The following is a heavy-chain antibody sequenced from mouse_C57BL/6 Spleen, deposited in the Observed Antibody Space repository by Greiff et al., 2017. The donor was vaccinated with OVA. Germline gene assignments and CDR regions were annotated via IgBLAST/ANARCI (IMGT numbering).Heavy chain of an antibody. CDR2: IRSKSSNYAT. V-gene: IGHV10-3*01. D-gene: IGHD1-1*01. Sequence: DVKLVESGGGLVQPKGSLKLSCAASGFTFNTYAMHWVRQAPGKGLEWVARIRSKSSNYATYYADSVKDRFPISRDDSQSMLYLQMNNLKTEDTAMYYCVRDITLSSGFITTAMDYWGQGTSVTVSS. CDR3: VRDITLSSGFITTAMDY. J-gene: IGHJ4*01. CDR1: GFTFNTYA.